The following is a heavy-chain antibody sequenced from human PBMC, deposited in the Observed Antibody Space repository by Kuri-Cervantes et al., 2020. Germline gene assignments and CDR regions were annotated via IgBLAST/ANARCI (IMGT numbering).Heavy chain of an antibody. CDR1: GFTFTTYA. CDR3: AKDSGYCSGGSCPGHY. J-gene: IGHJ4*02. Sequence: GESLKISCAASGFTFTTYAMSWVRQAPGKGLEWVSAISFSGAHTFYADSVKGRFTISRDNSKDTLSLQMNSLRAEDTAIYYCAKDSGYCSGGSCPGHYWGQGTLVTVSS. D-gene: IGHD2-15*01. V-gene: IGHV3-23*01. CDR2: ISFSGAHT.